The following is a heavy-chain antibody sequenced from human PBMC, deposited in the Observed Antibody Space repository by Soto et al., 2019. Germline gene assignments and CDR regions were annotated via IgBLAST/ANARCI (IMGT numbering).Heavy chain of an antibody. V-gene: IGHV1-2*02. CDR3: ARVPLNPTGYSYERDFDY. J-gene: IGHJ4*02. Sequence: RASVKVSCKASGYSFTDYYIHWVRQAPGQGLEWMGWITPNSGDTNYAQKFQGRVTMTRDTSISTAYMELSRLRSDDTAVYYCARVPLNPTGYSYERDFDYWGQGTLVTVSS. CDR1: GYSFTDYY. CDR2: ITPNSGDT. D-gene: IGHD5-18*01.